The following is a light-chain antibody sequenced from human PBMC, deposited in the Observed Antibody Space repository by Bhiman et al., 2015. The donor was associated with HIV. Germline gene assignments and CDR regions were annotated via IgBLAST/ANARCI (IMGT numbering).Light chain of an antibody. CDR3: SSYTSSTGA. CDR1: ALPQQF. Sequence: SYELTQPPSVSVSPGQTATITCSGDALPQQFSYWYQQKPGQAPVLVIFKDSERPSGIPERFSGSNSGTTVTLTISGVQAEDEADYYCSSYTSSTGAFGGGTKLTVL. CDR2: KDS. V-gene: IGLV3-25*03. J-gene: IGLJ2*01.